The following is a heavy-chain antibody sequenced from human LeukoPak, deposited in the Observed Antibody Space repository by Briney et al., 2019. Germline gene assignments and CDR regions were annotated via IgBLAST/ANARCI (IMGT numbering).Heavy chain of an antibody. CDR2: MNPNSGNT. CDR3: ARGRGGATTGFDH. J-gene: IGHJ4*02. CDR1: GYTFTSYD. Sequence: ASVKVSCKASGYTFTSYDINWVRQATGQGLEWMGWMNPNSGNTGYAQKFQGRVTMTRDTSISTAYLELTTLRPDDTAVYYCARGRGGATTGFDHWGQGTLVTVSS. V-gene: IGHV1-8*01. D-gene: IGHD1-26*01.